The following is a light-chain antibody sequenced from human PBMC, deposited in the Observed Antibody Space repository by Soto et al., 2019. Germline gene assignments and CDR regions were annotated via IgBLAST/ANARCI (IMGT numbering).Light chain of an antibody. CDR1: SSNIGSNY. CDR2: RNN. V-gene: IGLV1-47*01. CDR3: AAWDDSLSVVV. Sequence: QSVLAQPPSASGTPGQRVTISCSGSSSNIGSNYVYWYQQFPATAPKLLIYRNNQRPSGVPDRFSGSKSGTSASLAISGLRSEDEADYYCAAWDDSLSVVVFGGGTKLTVL. J-gene: IGLJ2*01.